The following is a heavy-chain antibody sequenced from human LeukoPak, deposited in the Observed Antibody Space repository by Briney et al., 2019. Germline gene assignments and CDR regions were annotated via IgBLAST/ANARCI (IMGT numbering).Heavy chain of an antibody. V-gene: IGHV1-8*01. Sequence: ASVKVSCKASGYTFTSYDINWVRQATGQGLEWMGWMNPNSGNTGYAQKFQGRVTMTRNTSISTAYMGLSSLRSEDTAVYYCARGQYRGYYDFWSGYSTNNWFDPWGQGTLVTVSS. CDR1: GYTFTSYD. D-gene: IGHD3-3*01. CDR3: ARGQYRGYYDFWSGYSTNNWFDP. J-gene: IGHJ5*02. CDR2: MNPNSGNT.